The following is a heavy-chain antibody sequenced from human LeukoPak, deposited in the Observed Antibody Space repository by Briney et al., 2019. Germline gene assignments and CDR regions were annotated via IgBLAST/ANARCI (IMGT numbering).Heavy chain of an antibody. D-gene: IGHD6-6*01. CDR2: ISGSGGDT. CDR3: AKSEAAPYYFDY. V-gene: IGHV3-23*01. CDR1: GFTFSSYA. Sequence: GGSLRLSCAASGFTFSSYAMSWVRQAPGKGLEWVSAISGSGGDTYYADSVKGRFTISRENSKNTLYLQMNSLRAEDTAVYYCAKSEAAPYYFDYWGQGTLVTVSS. J-gene: IGHJ4*02.